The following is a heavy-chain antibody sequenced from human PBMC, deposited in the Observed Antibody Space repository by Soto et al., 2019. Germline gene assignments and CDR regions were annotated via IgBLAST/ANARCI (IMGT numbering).Heavy chain of an antibody. V-gene: IGHV4-31*01. Sequence: QVQLQESGPGLVKPSQTLSLTCTVSGGSISSGGYYWSWIRQHPGKGLEWIGYIYYSGSTYYNPYLKSPVTISVDTSKNQCSLKLSSVTAADTAVYYCARDRGPWTNFDYCGQGTLVTVSS. J-gene: IGHJ4*02. CDR2: IYYSGST. CDR1: GGSISSGGYY. CDR3: ARDRGPWTNFDY. D-gene: IGHD1-26*01.